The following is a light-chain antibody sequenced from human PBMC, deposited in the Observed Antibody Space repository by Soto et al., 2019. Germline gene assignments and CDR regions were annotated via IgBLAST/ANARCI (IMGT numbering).Light chain of an antibody. CDR2: DAS. V-gene: IGKV3-11*01. Sequence: DIVLTQSPGTLSLSPGERATLSCRASQSVSSYLAWYQQKPGQAPRLLIYDASNRATGIPARFSGSGSGTDFTLTISSLEPEDFATYYCLQHNSYPWTFGQGTKVDI. CDR1: QSVSSY. J-gene: IGKJ1*01. CDR3: LQHNSYPWT.